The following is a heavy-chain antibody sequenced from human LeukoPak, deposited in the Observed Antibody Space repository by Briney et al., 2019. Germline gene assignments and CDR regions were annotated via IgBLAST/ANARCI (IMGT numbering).Heavy chain of an antibody. J-gene: IGHJ4*02. CDR1: GFTFRDYY. V-gene: IGHV3-11*04. CDR3: ARDSCTDDVCFDY. Sequence: PGGSLRLSCAASGFTFRDYYMSWIRQAPGKGLEWVSYISTSGSTIYYVDSVKGRFTISRDNAKNSLYLQMNSLRAGDTAVYYCARDSCTDDVCFDYWGQGTLVTVSS. D-gene: IGHD2-8*01. CDR2: ISTSGSTI.